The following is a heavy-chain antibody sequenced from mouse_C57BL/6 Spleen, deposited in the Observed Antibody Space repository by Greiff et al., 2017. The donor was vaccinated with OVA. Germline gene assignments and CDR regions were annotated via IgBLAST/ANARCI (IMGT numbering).Heavy chain of an antibody. J-gene: IGHJ4*01. CDR2: ISRGSSTT. Sequence: EVQLQESGGGLVKPGGSLKLSCAASGFTFSDYGMHWVRQAPEKGLEWVAYISRGSSTTYYADTVKGRFTVSRDNAKNTLFLQMTSLRAEDTAMYYCARPRDYGYAMDYWGQGTSVTVSS. V-gene: IGHV5-17*01. D-gene: IGHD2-4*01. CDR1: GFTFSDYG. CDR3: ARPRDYGYAMDY.